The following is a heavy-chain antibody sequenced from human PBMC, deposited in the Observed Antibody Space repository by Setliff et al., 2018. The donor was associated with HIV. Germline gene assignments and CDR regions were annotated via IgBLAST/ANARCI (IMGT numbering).Heavy chain of an antibody. Sequence: ASVKVSCKASGYLFTGYYMHWVRQAPGQGLEWMGWINVNSGGTKYAQKFQGRVTMTRDTSISTAYMEVSSLRSDDTAVYYCAREGSPIYYVYWGQGTLVTVS. V-gene: IGHV1-2*02. CDR2: INVNSGGT. CDR1: GYLFTGYY. D-gene: IGHD3-10*02. J-gene: IGHJ4*02. CDR3: AREGSPIYYVY.